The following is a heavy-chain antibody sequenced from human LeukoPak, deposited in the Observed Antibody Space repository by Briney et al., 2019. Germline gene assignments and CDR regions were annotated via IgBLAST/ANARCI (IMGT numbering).Heavy chain of an antibody. Sequence: KPSETLSLTRTVSGGSISSYYWSWIRQPPGKGLEWIGYIYYSGSTNYNPSLKSRVTISVDTSKNQFSLKLSSVTAADTAVYYCARGYGGVFDYWGQGTLVTVSS. CDR2: IYYSGST. D-gene: IGHD4-23*01. CDR1: GGSISSYY. J-gene: IGHJ4*02. CDR3: ARGYGGVFDY. V-gene: IGHV4-59*01.